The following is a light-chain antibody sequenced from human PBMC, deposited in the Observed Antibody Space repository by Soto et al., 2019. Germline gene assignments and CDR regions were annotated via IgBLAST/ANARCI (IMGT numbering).Light chain of an antibody. V-gene: IGLV1-40*01. CDR1: GSNIGAGYD. CDR2: GNT. Sequence: QAVVTQPPSVSGAPGQRVTISCSGGGSNIGAGYDVHWYQQLPEAAPKLLIYGNTIRPSGVPDRFSGSKSGTSASLAITGLQADDEADYYCHSYDRSLSGSVFGGGTKLTVL. CDR3: HSYDRSLSGSV. J-gene: IGLJ3*02.